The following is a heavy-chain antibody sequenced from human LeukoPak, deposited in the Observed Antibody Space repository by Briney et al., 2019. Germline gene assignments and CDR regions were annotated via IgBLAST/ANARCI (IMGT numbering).Heavy chain of an antibody. J-gene: IGHJ4*02. Sequence: ASVKVSCKVSGYTLTELSMHWVRQAPGKGLGWMGGFDPEDGETIYAQKFQGRVTMTEDTSTDTAYMELSSLRSEDTAVYYCATDFLLTEYSSSWSTKFDYWGQGTLVTVSS. D-gene: IGHD6-13*01. CDR2: FDPEDGET. V-gene: IGHV1-24*01. CDR1: GYTLTELS. CDR3: ATDFLLTEYSSSWSTKFDY.